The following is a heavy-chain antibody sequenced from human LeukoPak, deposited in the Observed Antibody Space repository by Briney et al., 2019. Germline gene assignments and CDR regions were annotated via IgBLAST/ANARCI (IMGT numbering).Heavy chain of an antibody. Sequence: GGSLRLSCAASGFTFSSYWMSWVRQAPGKGLEWVANIKQDGSEKYYVDSVKGRFTISRDNAKNSLYLQMNSLRAEDTAVYYCASYYGSGSYYGDYWGQGTLVTVSS. CDR1: GFTFSSYW. CDR3: ASYYGSGSYYGDY. D-gene: IGHD3-10*01. J-gene: IGHJ4*02. V-gene: IGHV3-7*01. CDR2: IKQDGSEK.